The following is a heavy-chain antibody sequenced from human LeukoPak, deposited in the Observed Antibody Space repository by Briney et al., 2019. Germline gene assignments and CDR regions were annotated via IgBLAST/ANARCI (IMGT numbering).Heavy chain of an antibody. CDR1: GFTFSSYA. V-gene: IGHV3-23*01. CDR3: AKGCGGDCYSGYFQH. CDR2: LSGSGGGT. J-gene: IGHJ1*01. Sequence: GGSLTLSCAASGFTFSSYAMSWVRQAPGKGLEWVSTLSGSGGGTYYADSVKGRFTISRDNSKNTLYLQMNSLRAEDTAVYYCAKGCGGDCYSGYFQHWGQGTLVTVSS. D-gene: IGHD2-21*01.